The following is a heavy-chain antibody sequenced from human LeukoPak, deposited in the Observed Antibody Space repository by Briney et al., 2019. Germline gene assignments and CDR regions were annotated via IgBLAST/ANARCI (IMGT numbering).Heavy chain of an antibody. CDR1: GFTFSSYW. D-gene: IGHD1-1*01. J-gene: IGHJ4*02. V-gene: IGHV3-7*01. CDR3: AREGGWNDFDY. Sequence: PGGSLRLSCAASGFTFSSYWMTWVRQAPGKGLEWVANIKEGGSEKYYVDSVKGRFTIFRDNAKNSLSLHMNSLRPEDTAVYYCAREGGWNDFDYWGQGTLVTVSS. CDR2: IKEGGSEK.